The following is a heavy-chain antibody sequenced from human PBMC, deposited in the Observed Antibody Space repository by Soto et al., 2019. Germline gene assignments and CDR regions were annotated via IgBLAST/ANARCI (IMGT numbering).Heavy chain of an antibody. Sequence: GASVKVSCKASGYTFTSYYMHWVRQAPGQGLEWMGIINPSGGSTSYAQKFQGGVTMTRDTSTSTAYMELSSLRSEDTAVYYCARDLSSRGSSLSYTPGYWGQGTLVTVSS. D-gene: IGHD3-10*01. CDR3: ARDLSSRGSSLSYTPGY. CDR2: INPSGGST. J-gene: IGHJ4*02. V-gene: IGHV1-46*03. CDR1: GYTFTSYY.